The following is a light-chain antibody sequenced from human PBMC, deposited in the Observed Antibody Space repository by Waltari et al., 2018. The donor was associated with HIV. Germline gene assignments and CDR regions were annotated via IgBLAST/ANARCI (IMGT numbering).Light chain of an antibody. Sequence: EVVLTQSPGTLSLSPGERATISCRASESVSNRLAWYQQKPGQAPRLLIFDVSSRATGSPDRFSGSGSGADFTLTISRLEPEDVAVYYCQQYGSSPPQTFGQGTKVEVK. V-gene: IGKV3-20*01. CDR2: DVS. J-gene: IGKJ1*01. CDR1: ESVSNR. CDR3: QQYGSSPPQT.